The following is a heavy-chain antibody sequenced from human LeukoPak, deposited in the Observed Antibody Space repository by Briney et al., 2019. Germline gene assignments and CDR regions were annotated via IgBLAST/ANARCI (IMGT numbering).Heavy chain of an antibody. Sequence: GRSLRLSCAASGFTFSSYWMSWVRQAPGKGLEWVANIKQDGSEKYYVDSVKGRFTISRDNAKNSLYLQMNSLRAEDTAVYYCARASIWFGSLTFDYWGQGTLVTVSS. CDR3: ARASIWFGSLTFDY. J-gene: IGHJ4*02. V-gene: IGHV3-7*03. CDR2: IKQDGSEK. D-gene: IGHD3-10*01. CDR1: GFTFSSYW.